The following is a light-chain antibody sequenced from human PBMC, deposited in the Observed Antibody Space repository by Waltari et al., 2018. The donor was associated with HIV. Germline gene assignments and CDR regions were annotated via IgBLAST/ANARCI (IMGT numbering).Light chain of an antibody. J-gene: IGKJ2*01. V-gene: IGKV3D-15*01. CDR1: QNIGSY. CDR3: HQYNDWPRST. CDR2: AAS. Sequence: VLLTQSPVTLSVFPGDSVTLSCRASQNIGSYLAWYQQKTAQSPSLLVYAASIRAPGIPARFTGSGSGTDFNLIIDGLQPDDCAVYYCHQYNDWPRSTFGQGTKVEIK.